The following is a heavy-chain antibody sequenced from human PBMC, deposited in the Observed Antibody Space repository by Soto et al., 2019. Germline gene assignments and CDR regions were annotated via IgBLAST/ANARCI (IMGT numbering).Heavy chain of an antibody. Sequence: GGSLRLSCAASGFTFSSYSMNWVRQAPGKGLEWVSSISSSSSYIYYADSVKGRFTISRDNAKNSLYLQMNSLRAEDTAVYYCARDPITGYCSSTSCASEYFQHWGQGTLVTVSS. V-gene: IGHV3-21*01. CDR3: ARDPITGYCSSTSCASEYFQH. CDR1: GFTFSSYS. J-gene: IGHJ1*01. D-gene: IGHD2-2*01. CDR2: ISSSSSYI.